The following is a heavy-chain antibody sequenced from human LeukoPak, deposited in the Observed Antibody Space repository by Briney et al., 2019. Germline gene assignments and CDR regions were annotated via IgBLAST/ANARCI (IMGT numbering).Heavy chain of an antibody. V-gene: IGHV3-48*01. CDR2: ISSSSSTI. CDR1: GFTFITYS. Sequence: PGGSLRLSCAASGFTFITYSMNWVRQAPGKGLEWVSYISSSSSTIYYADSVKGRFTISRDNAKNSLYLQMNYLRAEDTAVYYCARGGDYSGWFDPWGRGTLVTVSS. CDR3: ARGGDYSGWFDP. J-gene: IGHJ5*02. D-gene: IGHD1-26*01.